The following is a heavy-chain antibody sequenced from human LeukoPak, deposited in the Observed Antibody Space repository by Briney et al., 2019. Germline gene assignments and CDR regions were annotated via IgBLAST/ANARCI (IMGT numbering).Heavy chain of an antibody. CDR3: ARAGKLYYGSGGPTSYFDY. J-gene: IGHJ4*02. V-gene: IGHV1-69*06. CDR2: IIPIFGTA. CDR1: GGTFSSYA. Sequence: ASVNLSCKGSGGTFSSYAICWVWGGPGQGLGRVGGIIPIFGTANYAQKFQGRVTITAEKSTSTAYMELSSLRSDDTAGYYCARAGKLYYGSGGPTSYFDYWGQGNLVTVSS. D-gene: IGHD3-10*01.